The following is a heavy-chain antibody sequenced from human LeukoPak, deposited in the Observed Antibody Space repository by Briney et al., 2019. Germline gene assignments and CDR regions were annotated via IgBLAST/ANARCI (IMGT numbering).Heavy chain of an antibody. D-gene: IGHD3-22*01. J-gene: IGHJ4*02. CDR2: IYYHGST. Sequence: SETLSLTCTVSGPSINNYYWSWIRQPPGRGLEWIGYIYYHGSTNYNPSLKSRVNISVDTSENQFSLRLTSVTAADTAVYYCVRLRGSSGPIDHWGQGTLVTVSS. CDR1: GPSINNYY. CDR3: VRLRGSSGPIDH. V-gene: IGHV4-59*12.